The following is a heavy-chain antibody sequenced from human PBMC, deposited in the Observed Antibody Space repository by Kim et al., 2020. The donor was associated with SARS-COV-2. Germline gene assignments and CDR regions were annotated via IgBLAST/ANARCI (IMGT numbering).Heavy chain of an antibody. V-gene: IGHV3-7*03. J-gene: IGHJ4*02. D-gene: IGHD2-21*02. CDR3: VRGRGDYWGQD. CDR2: EK. Sequence: EKYYVASVKGRFAISRDNATNSLYLQMNSLRAEDTAVYYCVRGRGDYWGQDWGQGTLVTVSS.